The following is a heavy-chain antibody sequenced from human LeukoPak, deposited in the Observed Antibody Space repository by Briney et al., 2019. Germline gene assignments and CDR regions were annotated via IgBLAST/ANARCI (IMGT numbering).Heavy chain of an antibody. CDR1: GYTFTGYY. Sequence: GASVKVSCKASGYTFTGYYMHWVRQAPGQGLEWMGWINPNSGGTNYAQKFQGRVTMTRDTSISTAYMELSRLRSDDTAVYYCARPPLRGYGGYDPFDYWGQGTLVTVSS. J-gene: IGHJ4*02. D-gene: IGHD5-12*01. V-gene: IGHV1-2*02. CDR2: INPNSGGT. CDR3: ARPPLRGYGGYDPFDY.